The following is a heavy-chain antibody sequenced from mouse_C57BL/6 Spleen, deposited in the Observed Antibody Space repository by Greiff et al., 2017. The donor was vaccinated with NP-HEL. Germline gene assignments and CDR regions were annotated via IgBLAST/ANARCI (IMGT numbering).Heavy chain of an antibody. J-gene: IGHJ1*03. CDR3: ARWRYYYGSSYGYFDV. CDR1: GFNIKASY. D-gene: IGHD1-1*01. V-gene: IGHV14-2*01. CDR2: LYPEDGET. Sequence: VRLRRSGAGLLSPGASASLPSPPSGFNIKASYSPGLNRGTEQGLELNGRLYPEDGETKYAPKFQGKATMTADTSSNTAYLQLSSLTSEDTAVYYCARWRYYYGSSYGYFDVWGTGTTVTVSS.